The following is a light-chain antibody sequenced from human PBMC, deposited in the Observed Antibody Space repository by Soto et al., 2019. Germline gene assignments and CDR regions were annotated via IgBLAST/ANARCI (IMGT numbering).Light chain of an antibody. V-gene: IGKV1-5*03. CDR2: KAS. CDR1: QTISSW. Sequence: IHTAQAPSTLSASVGDRVTMTCRASQTISSWLAWYQQKPGKAPNLLIYKASTLKSGVPSRFSGSGSGTEFTLTISSLQPEDIATYYCQQYENLPLTFGGGTKVDI. J-gene: IGKJ4*01. CDR3: QQYENLPLT.